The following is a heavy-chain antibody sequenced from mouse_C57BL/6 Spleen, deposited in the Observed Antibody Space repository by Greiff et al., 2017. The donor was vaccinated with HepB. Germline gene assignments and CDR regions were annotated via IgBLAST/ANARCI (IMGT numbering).Heavy chain of an antibody. J-gene: IGHJ2*01. D-gene: IGHD2-1*01. CDR3: ARSDYGNCYFDY. Sequence: VQLQQSGPELVKPGASVKIPCKASGYTFTDYNMDWVKQSHGKSLEWIGDINPNNGGTIYNQKFKGKATLTVDKSSSTAYMELRSLTSEDTAVYYCARSDYGNCYFDYWGQGTTLTVSS. CDR2: INPNNGGT. CDR1: GYTFTDYN. V-gene: IGHV1-18*01.